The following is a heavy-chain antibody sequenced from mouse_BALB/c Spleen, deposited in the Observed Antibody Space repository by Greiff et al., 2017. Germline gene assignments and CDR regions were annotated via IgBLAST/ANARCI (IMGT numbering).Heavy chain of an antibody. Sequence: QVQLQQSGAELVRPGVSVKISCKGSGYTFTDYAMHWVKQSHAKSLEWIGVISTYYGDASYNQKFKGKATMTVDKSSSTAYMELARLTSEDSAVYYCAGTGTGYWYFDVWGAGTTVTVSS. CDR2: ISTYYGDA. CDR1: GYTFTDYA. CDR3: AGTGTGYWYFDV. D-gene: IGHD4-1*01. V-gene: IGHV1S137*01. J-gene: IGHJ1*01.